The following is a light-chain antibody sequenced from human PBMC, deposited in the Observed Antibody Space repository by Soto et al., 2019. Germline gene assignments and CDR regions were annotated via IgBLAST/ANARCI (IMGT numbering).Light chain of an antibody. V-gene: IGKV1-5*03. J-gene: IGKJ5*01. CDR3: QQYNSYSSFT. CDR2: KAS. CDR1: QSIDSW. Sequence: DVQMTQSPSTLSASVGDRVTITCRASQSIDSWLAWYQQKPGKAPNLLIYKASTLETGVPSRFSGSGSGTEFSLPISSLQSYDFATYYCQQYNSYSSFTFGQGTRLEIK.